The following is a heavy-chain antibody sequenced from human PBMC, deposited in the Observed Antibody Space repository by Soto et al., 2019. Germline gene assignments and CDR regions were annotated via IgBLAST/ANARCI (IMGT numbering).Heavy chain of an antibody. CDR1: GYTFTGYY. J-gene: IGHJ6*02. CDR2: INPNSGGT. D-gene: IGHD6-13*01. V-gene: IGHV1-2*04. Sequence: ASVEVSCKASGYTFTGYYMHWVRQAPGQGLEWMGWINPNSGGTNYAQKFQGWVTMTRNTSMSTAYMELSRLRSDDTAVYYCARDQEQQLADYYYYYGMDVWGQGTTVTVSS. CDR3: ARDQEQQLADYYYYYGMDV.